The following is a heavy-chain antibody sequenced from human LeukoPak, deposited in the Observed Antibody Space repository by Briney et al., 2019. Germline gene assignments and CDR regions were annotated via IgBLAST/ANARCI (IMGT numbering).Heavy chain of an antibody. Sequence: SETLSLTCAVYGGSFNGYYWNWIRQPPGKGLEWIGDISQSGSTNYNPSLKSRVTISVDTSKNQVSLKLNSVTAADTAVYYCARRSLYSISSGITPWGHGTLVTVSS. J-gene: IGHJ5*02. CDR2: ISQSGST. V-gene: IGHV4-34*01. CDR3: ARRSLYSISSGITP. CDR1: GGSFNGYY. D-gene: IGHD6-6*01.